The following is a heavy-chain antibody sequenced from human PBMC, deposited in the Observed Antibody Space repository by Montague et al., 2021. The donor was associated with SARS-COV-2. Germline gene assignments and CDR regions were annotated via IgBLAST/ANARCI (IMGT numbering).Heavy chain of an antibody. Sequence: SETLSLTCTVSGGSISSSSYYWGWIRQPPGKGLEWIGSIYYSGSTYYNPSLKSRVTISADTSKNQFSLKLSSVTAADTAVYYCASEGIYGSGSYYIPFLLVGYWGQGTLVTVSS. J-gene: IGHJ4*02. CDR2: IYYSGST. CDR3: ASEGIYGSGSYYIPFLLVGY. V-gene: IGHV4-39*01. CDR1: GGSISSSSYY. D-gene: IGHD3-10*01.